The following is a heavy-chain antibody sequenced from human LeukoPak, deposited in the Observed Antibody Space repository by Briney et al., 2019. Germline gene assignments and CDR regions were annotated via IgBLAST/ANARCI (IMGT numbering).Heavy chain of an antibody. CDR2: IYYSGTT. CDR3: ARFGPPNCSGGSCLFDY. V-gene: IGHV4-31*03. J-gene: IGHJ4*02. D-gene: IGHD2-15*01. CDR1: GGSISSGGYS. Sequence: SQTLSLTCTVSGGSISSGGYSWRWIRQHPGKGLEWIGYIYYSGTTYYNPSLRSRVTISVDTSKNQFSLRLSSVTAADTAVYYCARFGPPNCSGGSCLFDYWGQGTLVTVSS.